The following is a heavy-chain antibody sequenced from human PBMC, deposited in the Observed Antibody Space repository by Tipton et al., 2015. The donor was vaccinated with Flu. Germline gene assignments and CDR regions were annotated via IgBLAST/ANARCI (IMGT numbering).Heavy chain of an antibody. V-gene: IGHV4-38-2*02. CDR1: GYSISSDYY. CDR3: ARRSYSNYASEPKNWFDP. J-gene: IGHJ5*02. CDR2: IFHTGNT. D-gene: IGHD4-11*01. Sequence: TLSLTCTVSGYSISSDYYWGWIRQPPGKGLEWIGNIFHTGNTYYNSSLKSRVSISVDRSKNQFSLKVSSVTAADTAVYYCARRSYSNYASEPKNWFDPWGQGTLVTVSS.